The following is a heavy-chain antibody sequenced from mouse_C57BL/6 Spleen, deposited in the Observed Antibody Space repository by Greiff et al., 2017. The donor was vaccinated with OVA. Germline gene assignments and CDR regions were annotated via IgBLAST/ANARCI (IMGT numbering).Heavy chain of an antibody. D-gene: IGHD2-12*01. CDR3: ARLPIRRRIMDY. V-gene: IGHV1-26*01. CDR2: INPNNGGT. CDR1: GYTFTDYY. Sequence: VQLQQSGPELVKPGASVKISCKASGYTFTDYYMNWVKQSHGKSLEWIGDINPNNGGTSYNQKFKGKATLTVDKSSSTAYMELRSLTSEDSAVYYCARLPIRRRIMDYWGQGTSVTVSS. J-gene: IGHJ4*01.